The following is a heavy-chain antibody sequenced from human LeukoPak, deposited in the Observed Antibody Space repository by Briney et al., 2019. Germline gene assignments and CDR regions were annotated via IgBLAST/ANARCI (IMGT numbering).Heavy chain of an antibody. Sequence: GECLRLSCAASGFNFRSHAMSWVRQAPGKGLEWVSVISNGGAGTYYADSVKGRFTTSRDNSKSTLYLQMSSLRAEDTAVYYCAKDHGTNVYDPFDYWGQGTLVTVSS. CDR1: GFNFRSHA. D-gene: IGHD2-8*01. V-gene: IGHV3-23*01. CDR2: ISNGGAGT. CDR3: AKDHGTNVYDPFDY. J-gene: IGHJ4*02.